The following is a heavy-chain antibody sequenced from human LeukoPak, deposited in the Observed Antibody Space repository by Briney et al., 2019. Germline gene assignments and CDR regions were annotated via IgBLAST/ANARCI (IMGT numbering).Heavy chain of an antibody. CDR1: VGSISSYY. D-gene: IGHD2-8*01. J-gene: IGHJ4*02. V-gene: IGHV4-4*07. Sequence: SETLSLTCTLSVGSISSYYWSWIRQTAGKGLACIGRIFSTGSTNYNPSLKSRVTMSVDTSKNQISLKLSSMTAADTAVYYCAREFQSYCTNGLCHYFDYWGQGTLVTVSS. CDR2: IFSTGST. CDR3: AREFQSYCTNGLCHYFDY.